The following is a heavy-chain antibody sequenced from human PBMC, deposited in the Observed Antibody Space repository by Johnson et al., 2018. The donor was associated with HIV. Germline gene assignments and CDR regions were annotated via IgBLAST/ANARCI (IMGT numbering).Heavy chain of an antibody. D-gene: IGHD2-2*01. CDR3: AKDETPMYRAFDI. V-gene: IGHV3-30*04. CDR1: GFTFSTYA. Sequence: VQLVESGGGVVQPGRSLRLSCAASGFTFSTYAMNWVRQPPGRGLEWVSVISYAGRYLNYAESVKGRFTISRDNSKNTLSLQMNSLRTEDTAAYYCAKDETPMYRAFDIWGQGTMVTVSS. CDR2: ISYAGRYL. J-gene: IGHJ3*02.